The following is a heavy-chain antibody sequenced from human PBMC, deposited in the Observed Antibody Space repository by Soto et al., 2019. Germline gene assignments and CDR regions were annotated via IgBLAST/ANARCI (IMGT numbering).Heavy chain of an antibody. V-gene: IGHV1-2*04. CDR1: GYTFTGYY. Sequence: ASVKVSCKASGYTFTGYYMHWVRQAPGQGLEWMGWINPNSGGTNYAQKFQGWVTMTRDTSISTAYMELSRLRSDDTAVYYCARCKDADYGDYDAGVWYGMDVWGQGTTVTVSS. D-gene: IGHD4-17*01. CDR2: INPNSGGT. CDR3: ARCKDADYGDYDAGVWYGMDV. J-gene: IGHJ6*02.